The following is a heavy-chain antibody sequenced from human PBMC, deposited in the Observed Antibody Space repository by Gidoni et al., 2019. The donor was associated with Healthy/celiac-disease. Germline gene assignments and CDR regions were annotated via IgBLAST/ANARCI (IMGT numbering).Heavy chain of an antibody. CDR1: GFTFDDYA. CDR3: AKEAYCSSTSCYLDY. J-gene: IGHJ4*02. V-gene: IGHV3-9*01. D-gene: IGHD2-2*01. CDR2: ISWNSGSI. Sequence: EVQLVESGGGLVQPGRSLRLSCEASGFTFDDYAMHWVRQAPAKGLDLVSGISWNSGSIGYADSVKGRFTISRDNAKNSLYLQMNSLRAEDTALYYCAKEAYCSSTSCYLDYWGQGTLVTVSS.